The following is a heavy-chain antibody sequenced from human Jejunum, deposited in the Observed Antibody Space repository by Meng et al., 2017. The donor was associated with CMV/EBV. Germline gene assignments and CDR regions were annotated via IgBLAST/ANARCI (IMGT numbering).Heavy chain of an antibody. D-gene: IGHD5-24*01. Sequence: KGSGYSFTDNWIGWVRQMPGKGLEWVGIIYPGDSDTRYSPPFQGQVTISADKSTTTAYLQWSSLKASDTAMYYCARGRRGATATPDYWGQGTLVTVSS. CDR3: ARGRRGATATPDY. CDR1: GYSFTDNW. J-gene: IGHJ4*02. V-gene: IGHV5-51*01. CDR2: IYPGDSDT.